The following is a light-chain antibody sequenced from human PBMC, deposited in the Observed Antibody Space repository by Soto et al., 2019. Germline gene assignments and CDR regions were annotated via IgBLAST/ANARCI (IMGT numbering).Light chain of an antibody. Sequence: EIVLTQSPGTLSLSPGEKDNLSRRASQNVNNNQLTRYQQKPGQAPRLLIYGASSRATGIPDRFSGSGSGTDFTLTISRLEPEDFAVYYCQQYGSSPFTFGPGTKVDIK. CDR3: QQYGSSPFT. CDR2: GAS. V-gene: IGKV3-20*01. J-gene: IGKJ3*01. CDR1: QNVNNNQ.